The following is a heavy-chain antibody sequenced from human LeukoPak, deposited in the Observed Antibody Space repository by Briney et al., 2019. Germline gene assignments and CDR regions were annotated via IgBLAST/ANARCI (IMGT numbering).Heavy chain of an antibody. J-gene: IGHJ4*02. V-gene: IGHV3-33*01. CDR1: GFTFSSYG. D-gene: IGHD2-2*01. CDR3: AREIRVTVVPAAIDY. CDR2: IWYDGSNK. Sequence: GRSLRLSCAASGFTFSSYGMHWVRQAPGKGLEWVAVIWYDGSNKYYADSVKGRFTISRDNSKNTVYLQTSSLRDEDTAVYYYAREIRVTVVPAAIDYWGQGTLVTVSS.